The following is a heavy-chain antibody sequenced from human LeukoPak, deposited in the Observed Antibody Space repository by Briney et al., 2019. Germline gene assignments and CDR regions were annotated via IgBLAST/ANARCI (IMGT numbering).Heavy chain of an antibody. V-gene: IGHV3-48*01. CDR1: GFSLSDYG. CDR2: ITMNSVR. J-gene: IGHJ4*02. CDR3: AKGKGSGWFYFDY. Sequence: GGSLRLSCSASGFSLSDYGMSWVRQAPGKGLEWVSYITMNSVRFYADSMKGRFTISRDNDKNSVYLQMSSLRAEDTAVYYCAKGKGSGWFYFDYWGQGTLVTVSS. D-gene: IGHD6-19*01.